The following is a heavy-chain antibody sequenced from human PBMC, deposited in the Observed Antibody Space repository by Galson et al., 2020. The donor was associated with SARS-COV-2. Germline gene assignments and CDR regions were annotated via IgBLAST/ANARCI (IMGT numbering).Heavy chain of an antibody. J-gene: IGHJ4*02. D-gene: IGHD3-16*01. V-gene: IGHV4-39*01. CDR3: AKRGGTKWDY. Sequence: ETSETLSLTCAASGFSLSSNRFYWDWICQTPGQGLEWIGSIHYGGTTYYIPSLKSRATLSVDTSKNQFSLKLTSVTAADAAVYYCAKRGGTKWDYWGQGILVTVSS. CDR1: GFSLSSNRFY. CDR2: IHYGGTT.